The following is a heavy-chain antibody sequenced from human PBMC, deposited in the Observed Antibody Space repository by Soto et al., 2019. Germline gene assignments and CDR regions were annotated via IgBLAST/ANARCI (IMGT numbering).Heavy chain of an antibody. D-gene: IGHD1-26*01. Sequence: QVQRVPSRTEVKRPGATVKVSCKASGYTFTTYDMKWVRLATGQGAEWTGWMNQNSGNTGYAQEFQGRDTMTRDISIISAYMELSSLTPDDTAVYYCARGLWELDFWGRGTLVTVPS. CDR1: GYTFTTYD. CDR2: MNQNSGNT. J-gene: IGHJ4*02. V-gene: IGHV1-8*01. CDR3: ARGLWELDF.